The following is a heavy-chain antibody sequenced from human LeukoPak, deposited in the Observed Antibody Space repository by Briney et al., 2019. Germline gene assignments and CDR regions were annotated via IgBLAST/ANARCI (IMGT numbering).Heavy chain of an antibody. J-gene: IGHJ4*02. V-gene: IGHV3-30-3*01. D-gene: IGHD3-22*01. CDR3: ARDRDSRGYYYPY. CDR2: ISYDGSNK. CDR1: GFTFSSYA. Sequence: PGGSLRLSCAASGFTFSSYAMHWVRQAPGKGLEWVAVISYDGSNKYYADSVKGRFTISRDNSKNTLYLQMNNLRAEDTAVYYCARDRDSRGYYYPYWGQGTLVTVSS.